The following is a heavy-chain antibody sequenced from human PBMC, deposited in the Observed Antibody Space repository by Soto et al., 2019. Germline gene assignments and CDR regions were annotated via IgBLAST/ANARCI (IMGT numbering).Heavy chain of an antibody. CDR2: VYHSGTT. J-gene: IGHJ6*02. Sequence: SETLSLTCTVSGGSINSYYWSWIRQPPGKGLEWIGCVYHSGTTNYNPSLNSRVTISIDTSNNQFSLKLSSVTAADTAVYYCARIGIVVVPAALTANCYYYYYGMDVWGQGTTVTVSS. V-gene: IGHV4-59*01. CDR3: ARIGIVVVPAALTANCYYYYYGMDV. D-gene: IGHD2-2*01. CDR1: GGSINSYY.